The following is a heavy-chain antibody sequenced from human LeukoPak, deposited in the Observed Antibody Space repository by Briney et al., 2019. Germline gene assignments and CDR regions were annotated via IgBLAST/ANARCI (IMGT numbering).Heavy chain of an antibody. Sequence: SETLSLTCTVSGYSISSGYYRGWIRQPPGKGLEWIGSIYHSGSTYYNPSLKSRVTISVDTSKNQFSLKLSSVTAADTAVYYCARDRSSCSGGSCTEVLDYWGQGTLVTVSS. CDR2: IYHSGST. CDR1: GYSISSGYY. J-gene: IGHJ4*02. D-gene: IGHD2-15*01. CDR3: ARDRSSCSGGSCTEVLDY. V-gene: IGHV4-38-2*02.